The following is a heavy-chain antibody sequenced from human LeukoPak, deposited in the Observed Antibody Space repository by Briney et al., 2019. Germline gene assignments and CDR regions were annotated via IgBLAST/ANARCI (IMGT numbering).Heavy chain of an antibody. CDR1: GGSISSSTYH. V-gene: IGHV4-39*01. J-gene: IGHJ4*02. CDR2: IYYTDNT. Sequence: PSETLSLTCTVSGGSISSSTYHWGWIRQPPGKGLEWIGNIYYTDNTYYSPSLKSRVIISEETSKNQFSLRRTSVTAADTAVYCXXRRGXGPLXXXXXGXGTLVTVSP. D-gene: IGHD5-12*01. CDR3: XRRGXGPLXXXX.